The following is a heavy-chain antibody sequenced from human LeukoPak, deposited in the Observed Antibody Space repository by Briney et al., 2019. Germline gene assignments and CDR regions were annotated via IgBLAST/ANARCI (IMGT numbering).Heavy chain of an antibody. D-gene: IGHD3-22*01. CDR2: ISYDGSNK. CDR3: ARPEFSSGYYYFDY. CDR1: GFTFSSYA. V-gene: IGHV3-30*01. J-gene: IGHJ4*02. Sequence: GRSLRLSCAASGFTFSSYAMHWVRQAPGKGLEWVAVISYDGSNKYYADSVKGRFTISRDNSKNTLYLQMNSLSAEDTAVYYCARPEFSSGYYYFDYWGQGTLVTVSS.